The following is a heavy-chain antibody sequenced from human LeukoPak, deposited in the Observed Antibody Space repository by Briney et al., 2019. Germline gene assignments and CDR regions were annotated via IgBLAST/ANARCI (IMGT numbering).Heavy chain of an antibody. CDR3: AKDPYSGIYGLYYMDV. CDR2: ISGSGGST. D-gene: IGHD1-26*01. J-gene: IGHJ6*03. V-gene: IGHV3-23*01. Sequence: GGSLRLSCAASGFTFSSYAMSWVRQAPGKGLEWVSAISGSGGSTYYADSVKGRFTISRDNSKNTLYLQMNSLRAEDTAVYYCAKDPYSGIYGLYYMDVSSKGTTVTVSS. CDR1: GFTFSSYA.